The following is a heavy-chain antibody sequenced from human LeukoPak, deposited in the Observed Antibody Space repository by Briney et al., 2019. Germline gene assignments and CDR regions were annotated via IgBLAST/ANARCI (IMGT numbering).Heavy chain of an antibody. D-gene: IGHD1-1*01. CDR3: TVGYLIDAFDI. CDR1: GFTFSSYS. V-gene: IGHV3-21*01. CDR2: ISSSSSYI. J-gene: IGHJ3*02. Sequence: GGSLRLSCAASGFTFSSYSMNWVRQAPGKGLEWVSSISSSSSYIYYADSVKGRFTISRDNAKNSLYLQMNSLRAEDTALYYCTVGYLIDAFDIWGQGTMVTVSS.